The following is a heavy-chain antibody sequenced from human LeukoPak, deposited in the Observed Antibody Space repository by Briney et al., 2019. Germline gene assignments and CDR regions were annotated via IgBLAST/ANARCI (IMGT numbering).Heavy chain of an antibody. Sequence: PGGSLRLSCAASRFTFSIYSMNWVRQAPGKGLGWVSSISSSSSYIHYADSVKGRFTISRDNAKNSLYLQMNSLRAEDTAVYYCAREMVATFAFDIWGQGTMVTVSS. V-gene: IGHV3-21*01. CDR3: AREMVATFAFDI. D-gene: IGHD5-12*01. J-gene: IGHJ3*02. CDR2: ISSSSSYI. CDR1: RFTFSIYS.